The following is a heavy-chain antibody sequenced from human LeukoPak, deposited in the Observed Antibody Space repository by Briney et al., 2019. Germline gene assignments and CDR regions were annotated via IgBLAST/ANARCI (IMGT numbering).Heavy chain of an antibody. CDR3: ARGDTYYYDSSGYGTLSWFDP. Sequence: SETLSLTCTVSGGSVSSNYWNWIRQSPGEGLEWIGYIYYTGSTKYNPSLESRVTISLDTSKNPFSLKLSSVTAADTAVYYCARGDTYYYDSSGYGTLSWFDPWGQGTLVTVSS. V-gene: IGHV4-59*08. CDR2: IYYTGST. CDR1: GGSVSSNY. D-gene: IGHD3-22*01. J-gene: IGHJ5*02.